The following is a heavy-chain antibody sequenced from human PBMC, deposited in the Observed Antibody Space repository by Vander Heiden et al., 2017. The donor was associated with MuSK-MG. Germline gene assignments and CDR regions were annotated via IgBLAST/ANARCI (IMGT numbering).Heavy chain of an antibody. CDR1: GYTLTDLS. J-gene: IGHJ6*03. Sequence: QVQLVQSGAEVKKPGASVKVSCRVSGYTLTDLSMHWVRQAPGKGLEWMGGFDPEDGETIYAQKFQGRVTMTEDTSTDTAYMELSSLKSEDTAVYYCATRGPRWHPLDYYYYMDVWGKGTTVTVSS. V-gene: IGHV1-24*01. CDR2: FDPEDGET. D-gene: IGHD3-16*01. CDR3: ATRGPRWHPLDYYYYMDV.